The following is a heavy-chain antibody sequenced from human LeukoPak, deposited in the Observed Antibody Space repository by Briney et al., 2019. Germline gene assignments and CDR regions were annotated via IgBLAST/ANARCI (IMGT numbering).Heavy chain of an antibody. CDR2: ISAGSEDS. D-gene: IGHD1-7*01. V-gene: IGHV3-23*01. CDR3: ARTIAQYSNTWLYYYYGLDV. CDR1: GFTFSSYA. J-gene: IGHJ6*02. Sequence: QAGGSLRLSCAASGFTFSSYAMHWVRRAPGKGLEWVSSISAGSEDSYYADSVKGRFTISRDNSKSTLYLQMNSLRADDTAVYYCARTIAQYSNTWLYYYYGLDVWGQGTTATVSS.